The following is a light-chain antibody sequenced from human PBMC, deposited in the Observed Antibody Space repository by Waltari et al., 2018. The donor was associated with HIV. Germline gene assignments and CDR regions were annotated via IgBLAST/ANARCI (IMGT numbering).Light chain of an antibody. J-gene: IGLJ2*01. CDR1: SRDVGGYNY. V-gene: IGLV2-8*01. CDR3: SSYAGSINVL. CDR2: EVS. Sequence: QSVLTQPPSASGSPGQSVTISCTGTSRDVGGYNYVSWYQQHPGKAPKLLIAEVSKRPSGVPYRFSGAKSGNTTSLTVSGLKAEDEADYYCSSYAGSINVLFGGGTKLAFL.